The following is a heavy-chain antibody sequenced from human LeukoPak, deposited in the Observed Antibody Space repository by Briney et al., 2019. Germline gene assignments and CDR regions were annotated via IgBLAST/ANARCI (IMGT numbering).Heavy chain of an antibody. J-gene: IGHJ4*02. CDR3: ARWPVGFGKYYYDSSGYYQGS. CDR2: INPNSGGT. Sequence: SSVKVSCKASGYTFTGYYMHWVRQAPGQGLEWMGRINPNSGGTNYAQKFQGRVTMTRDTSISTAYMELSRLRSDDTAVYYCARWPVGFGKYYYDSSGYYQGSWGQGTLVTVSS. CDR1: GYTFTGYY. V-gene: IGHV1-2*06. D-gene: IGHD3-22*01.